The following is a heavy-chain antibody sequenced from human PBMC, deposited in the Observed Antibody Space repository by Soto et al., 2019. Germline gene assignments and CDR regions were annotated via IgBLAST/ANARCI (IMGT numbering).Heavy chain of an antibody. CDR3: ARGRERKYYYDSSGYWFDP. J-gene: IGHJ5*02. CDR1: GDSIRNRNYY. V-gene: IGHV4-39*01. Sequence: SETLSLTCTVSGDSIRNRNYYWGWIRQPPGRGLEWIVSRYDDESTFYNPSLKRRVTVSIDTSKKQFSLKMTSVTAADMGVYYCARGRERKYYYDSSGYWFDPWGQGTLVTVSS. D-gene: IGHD3-22*01. CDR2: RYDDEST.